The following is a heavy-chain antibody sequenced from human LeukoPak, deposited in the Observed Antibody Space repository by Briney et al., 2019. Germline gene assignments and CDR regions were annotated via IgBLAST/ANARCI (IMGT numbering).Heavy chain of an antibody. CDR1: GGSFSGYY. D-gene: IGHD1-14*01. J-gene: IGHJ6*02. CDR3: ARQIGTLYYGMDV. CDR2: IYYSGST. V-gene: IGHV4-59*08. Sequence: SETLSLTCAVYGGSFSGYYWSWIRQPPGKGLEWIGYIYYSGSTNYNPSLKSRVTISVDTSKNQFSLKLSSVTAADTAVYYCARQIGTLYYGMDVWGQGTTVTVSS.